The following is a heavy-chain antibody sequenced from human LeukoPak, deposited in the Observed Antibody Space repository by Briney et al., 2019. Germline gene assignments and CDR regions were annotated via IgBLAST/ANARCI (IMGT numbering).Heavy chain of an antibody. V-gene: IGHV4-39*07. CDR3: ARVSPFDWLDYYYMDV. Sequence: SETLSLTCTVSGGSISSSSYYWGWIRQPPGKGLEWIGSIYYSGSTYYNPSLKSRVTISVDTSKNQFSLKLSSVTAADTAVYYGARVSPFDWLDYYYMDVWGKGTTVTVSS. CDR1: GGSISSSSYY. J-gene: IGHJ6*03. CDR2: IYYSGST. D-gene: IGHD3-9*01.